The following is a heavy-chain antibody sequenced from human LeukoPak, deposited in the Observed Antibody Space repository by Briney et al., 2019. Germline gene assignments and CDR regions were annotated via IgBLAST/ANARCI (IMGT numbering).Heavy chain of an antibody. CDR1: GGSFSGYY. V-gene: IGHV4-34*01. CDR2: INHSGST. Sequence: AETLSLTCAVYGGSFSGYYWSWIRQPPGKGLEWIWEINHSGSTNYNPALKSRVIISVAASKNRFSLKLSSVTAADTAGYYCARGPSDHRLDYWGEGTLVTVSS. CDR3: ARGPSDHRLDY. D-gene: IGHD1-14*01. J-gene: IGHJ4*02.